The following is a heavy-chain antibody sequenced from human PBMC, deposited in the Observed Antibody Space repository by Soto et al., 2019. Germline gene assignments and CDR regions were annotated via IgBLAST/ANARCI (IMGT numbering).Heavy chain of an antibody. CDR3: ARIVPDLAGYEVFSDYYYYYMDV. D-gene: IGHD1-1*01. Sequence: SGPTLVNPTQTLTLTCTFSGFSLSTSGMCASWIRQPPGKALEWLARIDWDDDKYYSTSLKTRLTISKDTSKNQVVLTMTNMDPVDTATYYCARIVPDLAGYEVFSDYYYYYMDVWGKGTTVTVSS. CDR2: IDWDDDK. V-gene: IGHV2-70*11. J-gene: IGHJ6*03. CDR1: GFSLSTSGMC.